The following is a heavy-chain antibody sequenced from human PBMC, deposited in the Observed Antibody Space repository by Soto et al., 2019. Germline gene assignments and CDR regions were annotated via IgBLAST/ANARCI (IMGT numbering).Heavy chain of an antibody. CDR3: AKKSCSSTSCPDDY. CDR2: ISGSGGST. V-gene: IGHV3-23*01. CDR1: GFTFSSYA. D-gene: IGHD2-2*01. Sequence: GGSLRLSCAASGFTFSSYAMSWARQAPGKGLEWVSAISGSGGSTYYADSVKGRFTISRDNSKNTLYLQMNSLRAEDTAVYYCAKKSCSSTSCPDDYWGQGTLVNGSS. J-gene: IGHJ4*02.